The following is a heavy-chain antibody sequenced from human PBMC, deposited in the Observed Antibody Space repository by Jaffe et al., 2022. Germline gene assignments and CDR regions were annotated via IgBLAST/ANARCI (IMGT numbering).Heavy chain of an antibody. D-gene: IGHD3-9*01. CDR2: IRQDGSEK. V-gene: IGHV3-7*01. CDR1: GFTFSSYW. Sequence: EVQLVESGGGLAQPGGSLRLSCAASGFTFSSYWMSWVRQAPGKGLEWVANIRQDGSEKYYLDSVKGRFTISRDNGKNSLYLQMNSLRAEDTAVYYCASARRQRYGLQNYYYYYMDVWGKGTTVTVSS. J-gene: IGHJ6*03. CDR3: ASARRQRYGLQNYYYYYMDV.